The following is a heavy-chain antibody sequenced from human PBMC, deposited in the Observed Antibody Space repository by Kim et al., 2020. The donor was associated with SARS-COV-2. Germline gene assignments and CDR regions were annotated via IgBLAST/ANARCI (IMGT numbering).Heavy chain of an antibody. CDR1: GFTFSSYG. CDR2: ISYDGSNK. CDR3: SRDRAVVTAIIGAFDI. V-gene: IGHV3-33*05. J-gene: IGHJ3*02. D-gene: IGHD2-21*02. Sequence: GGSLRLSCAASGFTFSSYGMHWVRQAPGKGLEWVAVISYDGSNKYYADSVKGRFTISRDNSKNTLYLQMNSLRAEDTAVYYCSRDRAVVTAIIGAFDIWG.